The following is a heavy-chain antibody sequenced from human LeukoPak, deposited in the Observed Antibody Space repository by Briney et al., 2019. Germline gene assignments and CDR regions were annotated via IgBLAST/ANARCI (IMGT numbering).Heavy chain of an antibody. Sequence: ASVKVSCKASGYTFTGYYLHWVRQAPGQGLEWLGWINPDSGGTNYAQKFQGRVTMTRDTSITTAYIELNKLRSDDTALYYCARDANTADPLGYWGQGTLVTVSS. CDR1: GYTFTGYY. J-gene: IGHJ4*02. D-gene: IGHD2-21*02. CDR2: INPDSGGT. CDR3: ARDANTADPLGY. V-gene: IGHV1-2*02.